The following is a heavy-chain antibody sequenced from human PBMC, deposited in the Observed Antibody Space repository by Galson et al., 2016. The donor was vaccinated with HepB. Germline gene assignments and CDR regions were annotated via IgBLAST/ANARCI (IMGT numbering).Heavy chain of an antibody. CDR1: GFTFNTYA. V-gene: IGHV3-30-3*01. D-gene: IGHD3-16*01. CDR2: ISFDGSKK. J-gene: IGHJ6*03. CDR3: ARDWAEYYFYYFMDV. Sequence: SLRLSCAASGFTFNTYAVHWVRQAPGKGLEWVAVISFDGSKKYYADSVKGRFTISRDNSKNTLYLQINSLKPEDTAVYYCARDWAEYYFYYFMDVWGKGTTVTVSS.